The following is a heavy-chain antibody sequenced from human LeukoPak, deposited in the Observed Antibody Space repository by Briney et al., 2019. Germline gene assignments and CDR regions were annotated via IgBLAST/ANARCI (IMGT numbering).Heavy chain of an antibody. CDR2: INHSGST. D-gene: IGHD3-10*01. CDR3: ARVPTTYYYGSGSYSGAPRWFDP. CDR1: GGSFSGYY. V-gene: IGHV4-34*01. Sequence: SETLSLTCAVYGGSFSGYYWSWIRQPPGKGLEWIGEINHSGSTNYNPSLKSRVTISVDTSKDQFSLKLSSVTAADTAVYYCARVPTTYYYGSGSYSGAPRWFDPWGQGTLVTVSS. J-gene: IGHJ5*02.